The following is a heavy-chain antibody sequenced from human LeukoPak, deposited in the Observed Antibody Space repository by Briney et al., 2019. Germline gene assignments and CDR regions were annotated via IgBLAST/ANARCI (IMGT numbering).Heavy chain of an antibody. V-gene: IGHV1-69*13. CDR2: IIPIFGTA. CDR3: ARGTSGFLIRTNWFDP. D-gene: IGHD3-10*01. J-gene: IGHJ5*02. Sequence: ASVKVSCKASGGTFSSYAISWVRQAPGQGLEWMGGIIPIFGTANYAQKFQGRVMITADESTSTAYMELSSLRSEDTAVYYCARGTSGFLIRTNWFDPWGQGTLVTVSS. CDR1: GGTFSSYA.